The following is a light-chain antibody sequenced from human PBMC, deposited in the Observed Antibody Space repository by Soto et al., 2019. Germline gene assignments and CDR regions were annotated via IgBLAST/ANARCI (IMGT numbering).Light chain of an antibody. CDR3: ASYTTSGTVL. CDR1: SSDVGGYNS. Sequence: QSVLTQPASVSGSPGQSITISCTGTSSDVGGYNSVSWFQHHPDKAPKLIIYEVTLRPSGVSNRFSGSKSGNTASLTISGLQAEDEADYYCASYTTSGTVLFGGGTQLTVL. V-gene: IGLV2-14*01. J-gene: IGLJ7*01. CDR2: EVT.